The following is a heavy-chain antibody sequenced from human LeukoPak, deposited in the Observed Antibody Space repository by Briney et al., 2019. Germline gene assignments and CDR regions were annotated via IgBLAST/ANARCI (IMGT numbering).Heavy chain of an antibody. CDR2: ITGSGGST. CDR3: AKSGSGSYLYYFDY. J-gene: IGHJ4*02. V-gene: IGHV3-23*01. CDR1: GFTFSSYA. Sequence: GGSLRLSCAASGFTFSSYAMSWVRQAPGKGLEWVSAITGSGGSTHYADSVKGRFTISRDNSKNTLNLQMNSLRAEDTAVYYCAKSGSGSYLYYFDYWGQGTLVTVSS. D-gene: IGHD3-10*01.